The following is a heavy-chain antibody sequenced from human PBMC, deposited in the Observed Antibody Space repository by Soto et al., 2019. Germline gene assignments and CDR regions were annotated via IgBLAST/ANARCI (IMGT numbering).Heavy chain of an antibody. J-gene: IGHJ6*02. Sequence: PSQTLSLTCAISGDSVSSNSAAWNWIRQSPSRGLEWLGRTYYRSKWYNDYAVSVKSRITINPDTSKNQFSLQLNSVTPEDTAVYYCARDISYSNYDYYYYYGMDVWGQGTTVTVS. CDR3: ARDISYSNYDYYYYYGMDV. D-gene: IGHD4-4*01. CDR2: TYYRSKWYN. CDR1: GDSVSSNSAA. V-gene: IGHV6-1*01.